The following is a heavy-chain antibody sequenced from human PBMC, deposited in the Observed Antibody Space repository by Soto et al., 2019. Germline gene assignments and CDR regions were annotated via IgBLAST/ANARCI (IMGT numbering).Heavy chain of an antibody. CDR2: IIPIFGTA. Sequence: SVKVSCKASGGTFSSYAISWVRQAPGQGXEWMGGIIPIFGTANYAQKFQGRVTITADESTSTAYMELSSLRSEDTAVYYCARGEFDIVVVPAAIGYYYYRMDVWGQGTTVTVSS. CDR1: GGTFSSYA. J-gene: IGHJ6*02. D-gene: IGHD2-2*01. CDR3: ARGEFDIVVVPAAIGYYYYRMDV. V-gene: IGHV1-69*13.